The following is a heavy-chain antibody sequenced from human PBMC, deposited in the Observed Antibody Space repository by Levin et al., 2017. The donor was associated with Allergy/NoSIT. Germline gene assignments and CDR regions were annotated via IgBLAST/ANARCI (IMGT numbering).Heavy chain of an antibody. CDR1: GDSISSRNYY. Sequence: SQTLSLTCTVSGDSISSRNYYWGWIRQPPGKGLEWIGSIYYSGATYYNPSLESRVTIYVDTSKNQFSLKLTSVIAADTAVYYCARHQAYIYYFDYWGQGTLVTVSS. CDR3: ARHQAYIYYFDY. CDR2: IYYSGAT. J-gene: IGHJ4*02. D-gene: IGHD4-11*01. V-gene: IGHV4-39*01.